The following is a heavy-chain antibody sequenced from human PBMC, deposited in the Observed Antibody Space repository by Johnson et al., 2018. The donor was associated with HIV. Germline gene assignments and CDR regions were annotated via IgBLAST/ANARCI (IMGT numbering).Heavy chain of an antibody. Sequence: QVQLVESGGGVVQPGRSLRLSCAASGFTFGSYAMHWVRQAPGKGLEWVAVISYDGSNKYNVHFTKGRFTISRDNSKDILYLQMNGLRAEDTAVYYCAKDFVTHGAFDIWGQGTMVTVSS. D-gene: IGHD2-21*01. J-gene: IGHJ3*02. CDR1: GFTFGSYA. V-gene: IGHV3-30-3*01. CDR3: AKDFVTHGAFDI. CDR2: ISYDGSNK.